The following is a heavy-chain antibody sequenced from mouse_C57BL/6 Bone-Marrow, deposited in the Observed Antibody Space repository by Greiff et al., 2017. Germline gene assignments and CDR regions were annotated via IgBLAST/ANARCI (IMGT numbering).Heavy chain of an antibody. J-gene: IGHJ2*01. CDR1: GFTFSDYG. D-gene: IGHD1-1*01. V-gene: IGHV5-15*01. CDR2: ISNLAYSI. CDR3: ASLSCDEHYFDY. Sequence: EVKLVESGGGLVQPGGSLKLSCAASGFTFSDYGMAWVRQAPRKGPEWVAFISNLAYSIYYADTVTGRFTISRENAKNTLYLEMRSLRSEDTAMYYCASLSCDEHYFDYWGQGTTLTVSA.